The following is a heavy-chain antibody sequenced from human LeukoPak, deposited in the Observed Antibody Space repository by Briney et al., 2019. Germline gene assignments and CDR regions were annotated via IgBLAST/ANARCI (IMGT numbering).Heavy chain of an antibody. CDR1: GFTVSSNY. D-gene: IGHD6-13*01. CDR2: IYSGGST. Sequence: GGSLRLSCAASGFTVSSNYMSWVRQAPGKGLEWVSVIYSGGSTYYADSVKGRFTISRDNSKNTLYLQMNSLRAEDTAVYYCARERQSSSWSHFDYWGQGTLVTVSS. CDR3: ARERQSSSWSHFDY. J-gene: IGHJ4*02. V-gene: IGHV3-66*01.